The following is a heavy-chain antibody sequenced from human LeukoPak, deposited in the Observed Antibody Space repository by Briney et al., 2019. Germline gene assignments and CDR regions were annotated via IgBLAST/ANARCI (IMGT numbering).Heavy chain of an antibody. J-gene: IGHJ3*02. CDR1: GFTFSSYA. CDR2: INGSGGST. D-gene: IGHD6-19*01. V-gene: IGHV3-23*01. Sequence: GGSLRLSCAASGFTFSSYAMSWVRQAPGKGLEWVSAINGSGGSTYYADSVKGRFTISRDNSKNTLYLQMNSLRAEDTAVYYCAIRGGYSSGWWNAFDIWGQGTMVTVSS. CDR3: AIRGGYSSGWWNAFDI.